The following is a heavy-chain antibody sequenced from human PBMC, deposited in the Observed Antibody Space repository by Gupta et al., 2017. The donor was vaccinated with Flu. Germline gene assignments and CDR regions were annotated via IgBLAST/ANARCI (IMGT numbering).Heavy chain of an antibody. V-gene: IGHV5-51*01. D-gene: IGHD6-19*01. Sequence: EVQLVQSGAEVKKPGASLKISCKGSGYSFTSYWIGWVRQVPGKGLEWMGIIYPGDSDTRYSPSFQGQVTISADKSISTAYLQWSSLKASDTAMYYCARLLSWAVAGTVGYGMDVWGQGTTVTVSS. J-gene: IGHJ6*02. CDR3: ARLLSWAVAGTVGYGMDV. CDR1: GYSFTSYW. CDR2: IYPGDSDT.